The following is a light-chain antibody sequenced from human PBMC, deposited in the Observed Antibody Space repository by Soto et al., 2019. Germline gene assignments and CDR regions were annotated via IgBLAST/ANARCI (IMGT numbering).Light chain of an antibody. CDR3: GSYTSSSTYV. J-gene: IGLJ1*01. CDR1: SSDVGGYNY. V-gene: IGLV2-14*01. Sequence: QSVLTQPASVSGSPGQSITISCTGTSSDVGGYNYVSWYQQHPGKAPKLMIYEVSNRPSGVSNRFSGSKSGNTASLTISGLQAEDEADYYCGSYTSSSTYVFGTGTNVTVL. CDR2: EVS.